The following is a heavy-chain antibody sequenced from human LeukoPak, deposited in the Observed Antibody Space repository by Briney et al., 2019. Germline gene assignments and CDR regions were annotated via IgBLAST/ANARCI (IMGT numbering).Heavy chain of an antibody. CDR1: GFTFSSYW. Sequence: GGSLRISCAASGFTFSSYWMSWVRQAPGKGLEWVSILYHGGSTYYADSVKGRFSISRDTSKNTLYLQMNSLRVEDTAVYYCATRRFGELTYWGQGTLVTVSS. J-gene: IGHJ4*02. CDR3: ATRRFGELTY. V-gene: IGHV3-66*01. D-gene: IGHD3-10*01. CDR2: LYHGGST.